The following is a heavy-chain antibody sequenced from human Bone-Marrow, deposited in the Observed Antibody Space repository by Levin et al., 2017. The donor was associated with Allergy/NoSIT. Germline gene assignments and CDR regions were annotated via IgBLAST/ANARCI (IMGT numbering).Heavy chain of an antibody. V-gene: IGHV1-2*02. CDR3: ARDIEYSSYAGNDY. Sequence: ASVKVSCKASGYTFTKYHIHWVRQAPGQGLEWMGWINPNGGDTKFAQRFQGRVTMTRDTSTSTAYMELTELRSDDTAVYFCARDIEYSSYAGNDYWGQGTKVTVSS. CDR1: GYTFTKYH. CDR2: INPNGGDT. J-gene: IGHJ4*02. D-gene: IGHD6-6*01.